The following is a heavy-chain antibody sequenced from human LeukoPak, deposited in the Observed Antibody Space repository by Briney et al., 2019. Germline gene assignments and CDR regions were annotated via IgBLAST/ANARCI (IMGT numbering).Heavy chain of an antibody. V-gene: IGHV4-34*01. CDR2: INHSGST. J-gene: IGHJ4*02. D-gene: IGHD3-22*01. Sequence: KPSETLSLTCAVYGGSFSGYYWSWIRQPPGKGLEWIGEINHSGSTNYNPSLKSRVTISVDTSKNQFSLKLSSVTAADTAVYYCARQAYYDSSGCFDYWGQGTLVTVSS. CDR1: GGSFSGYY. CDR3: ARQAYYDSSGCFDY.